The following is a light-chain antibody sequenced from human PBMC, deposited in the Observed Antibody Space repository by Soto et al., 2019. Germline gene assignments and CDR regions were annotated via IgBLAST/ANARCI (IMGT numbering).Light chain of an antibody. Sequence: QSALTQPPSVSGAPGQRVTISCTGSSSNIGAGYDVNWYQHLPGAAPRILIYGNTARPSGVPARFSGSKSGTSASLAITGLQADDEADYYCQSYDSSLSAYVFGTGTKVTVL. CDR1: SSNIGAGYD. CDR2: GNT. CDR3: QSYDSSLSAYV. J-gene: IGLJ1*01. V-gene: IGLV1-40*01.